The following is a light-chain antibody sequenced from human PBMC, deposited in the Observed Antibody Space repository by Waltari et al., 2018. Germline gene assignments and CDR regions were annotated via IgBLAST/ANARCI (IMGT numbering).Light chain of an antibody. J-gene: IGKJ4*01. CDR2: AVS. Sequence: DIQLTQSPSFLSASVGDTVTITSRASQAINSYLGWYQVRPGEAPKFLISAVSTLQSGVPSRFSGSGSGTHFTLTNTSLQPEDFATYYCQQLITYPLTFGGGTKVEIK. CDR3: QQLITYPLT. CDR1: QAINSY. V-gene: IGKV1-9*01.